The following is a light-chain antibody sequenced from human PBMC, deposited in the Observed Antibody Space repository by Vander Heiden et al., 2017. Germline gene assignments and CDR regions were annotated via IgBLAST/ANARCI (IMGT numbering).Light chain of an antibody. CDR3: GTWDTSLSNWV. J-gene: IGLJ3*02. V-gene: IGLV1-51*02. Sequence: QSVLTHPPSVSAAPGQKVTISCSGSSSNIGNNYVSWYQQLPGTAPKLLIYENNKRPSGIPDRFSGSTSGTSATLGTTGLQTGDEADYYCGTWDTSLSNWVFGGGTKLTVL. CDR2: ENN. CDR1: SSNIGNNY.